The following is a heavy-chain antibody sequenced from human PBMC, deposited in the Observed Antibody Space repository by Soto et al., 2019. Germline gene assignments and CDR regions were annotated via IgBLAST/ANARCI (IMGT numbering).Heavy chain of an antibody. Sequence: EVRLLESGGGLVQPGGSLRLSRAGSGFTFSSNAMSWVRQAPGKGLEWVSSVSGDGYASDYADSVKGRFTVSRHNSKNTLYLQMNSLRAADTAVYYCAKRHYYGSGSFALATWGQGTLVTVSS. V-gene: IGHV3-23*01. CDR1: GFTFSSNA. D-gene: IGHD3-10*01. J-gene: IGHJ4*03. CDR2: VSGDGYAS. CDR3: AKRHYYGSGSFALAT.